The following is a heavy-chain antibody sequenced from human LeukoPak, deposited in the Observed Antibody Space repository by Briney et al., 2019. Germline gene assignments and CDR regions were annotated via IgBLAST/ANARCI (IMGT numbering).Heavy chain of an antibody. V-gene: IGHV3-21*04. CDR1: GFTFSSYS. Sequence: GGSLRLSCAASGFTFSSYSMNWVRQAPGKGLEWVSSISSSSSYIYYADSVRGRFTISRDNAKNSLYLQMNSLRAEDTAVYYCARGNDHYFDYWGQGTLVTVSS. J-gene: IGHJ4*02. CDR3: ARGNDHYFDY. CDR2: ISSSSSYI. D-gene: IGHD1-1*01.